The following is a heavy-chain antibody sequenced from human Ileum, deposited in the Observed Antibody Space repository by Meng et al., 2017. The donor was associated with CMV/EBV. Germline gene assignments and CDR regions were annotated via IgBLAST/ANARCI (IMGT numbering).Heavy chain of an antibody. D-gene: IGHD2-21*01. CDR1: GFTFSAYY. Sequence: GSLRLSCAASGFTFSAYYMSWIRQAPGKGLEWVAFISGSDSTIYYADSVKGRFTISRDNAKNSLYLQMNSLRAEDTAVYYCARGGASCGGDCYFNYFDYWGQGTLVTVSS. V-gene: IGHV3-11*01. CDR2: ISGSDSTI. CDR3: ARGGASCGGDCYFNYFDY. J-gene: IGHJ4*02.